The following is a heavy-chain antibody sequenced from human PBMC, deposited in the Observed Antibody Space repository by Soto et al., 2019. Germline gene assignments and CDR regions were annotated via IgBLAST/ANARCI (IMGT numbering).Heavy chain of an antibody. CDR1: GYTFTSYE. CDR3: AMEYCSSTSCYRDY. CDR2: IIPILGIA. V-gene: IGHV1-69*10. Sequence: GASVKVSCKTSGYTFTSYEISWVRQAPGQGLEWMGRIIPILGIANYAQKFQGRVTITADKSTSTAYMELSSLRSEDTAVYYCAMEYCSSTSCYRDYWGQGTLVTVSS. J-gene: IGHJ4*02. D-gene: IGHD2-2*02.